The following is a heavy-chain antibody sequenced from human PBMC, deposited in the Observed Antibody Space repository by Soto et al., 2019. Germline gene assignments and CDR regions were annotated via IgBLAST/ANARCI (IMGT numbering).Heavy chain of an antibody. CDR3: AREGGNYCGFYYYYGMDV. V-gene: IGHV1-69*12. CDR1: GGTFSSYA. D-gene: IGHD1-7*01. J-gene: IGHJ6*02. Sequence: QVQLVQSGAEVKKPGSSVKVSCKASGGTFSSYAISWVRQAPGQGLEWMGGIIPIFGTANYAQKFQGRVTITADESTSTAYMELSSLRSEDTAVYYCAREGGNYCGFYYYYGMDVWGQGTTVTVSS. CDR2: IIPIFGTA.